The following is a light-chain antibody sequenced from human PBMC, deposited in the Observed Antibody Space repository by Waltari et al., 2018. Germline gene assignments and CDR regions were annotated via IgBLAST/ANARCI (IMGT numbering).Light chain of an antibody. CDR3: QKYGTLPAT. Sequence: EIVLPPPPGPLSSSPGEGVTLSCRASQSVTRTLAWYQQKPGQAPRLLIYDASTRATGIPDRFSGSGSGTDFSLTISRLEPEDFAVYYCQKYGTLPATFGQGTKVEIK. J-gene: IGKJ1*01. CDR1: QSVTRT. V-gene: IGKV3-20*01. CDR2: DAS.